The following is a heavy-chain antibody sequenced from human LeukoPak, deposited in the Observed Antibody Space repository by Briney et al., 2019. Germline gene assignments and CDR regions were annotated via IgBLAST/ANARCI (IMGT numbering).Heavy chain of an antibody. Sequence: GGSLRLSCTASGFTFSNFGVNWVRQAPGKGLEWVSCMDRHTDIYYANSVRGRFTISRDNAKNSVFLQMNRLTVEDTAVYYCVGDPTTNRFQYFQYWGQGALVTVSS. CDR1: GFTFSNFG. CDR3: VGDPTTNRFQYFQY. J-gene: IGHJ1*01. CDR2: MDRHTDI. D-gene: IGHD1-26*01. V-gene: IGHV3-69-1*02.